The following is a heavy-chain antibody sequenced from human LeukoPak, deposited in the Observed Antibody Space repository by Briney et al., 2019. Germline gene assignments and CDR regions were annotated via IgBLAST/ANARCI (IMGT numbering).Heavy chain of an antibody. CDR3: AREVHLDY. CDR1: GFTLSSNY. J-gene: IGHJ4*02. V-gene: IGHV3-66*02. CDR2: IYSGGST. Sequence: GRSLRLSCAVSGFTLSSNYMSSVRQAPGKGLEWVSVIYSGGSTFYANSVQGRFTISRDNSKNTLYLQMNSLRAEDTAVYYCAREVHLDYWGQGTLVTVSS.